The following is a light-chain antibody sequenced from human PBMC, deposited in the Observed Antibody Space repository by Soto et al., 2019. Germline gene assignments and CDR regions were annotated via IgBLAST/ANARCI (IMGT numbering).Light chain of an antibody. J-gene: IGLJ3*02. V-gene: IGLV2-14*01. Sequence: QSALTQPASVSGSPGQSITISCTGTSSDVGGYNYVSWYQQHPGKAPKLMIYDVSTRPSGVSNRFSGSKSGNTASLTISGLKAEDEADYYCSSYTSSSTPWVFGGGTKLTVL. CDR2: DVS. CDR3: SSYTSSSTPWV. CDR1: SSDVGGYNY.